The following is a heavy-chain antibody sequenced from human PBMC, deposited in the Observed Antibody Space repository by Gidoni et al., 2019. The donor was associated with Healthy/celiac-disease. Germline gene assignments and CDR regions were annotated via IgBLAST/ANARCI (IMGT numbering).Heavy chain of an antibody. CDR1: GGTFSSYT. V-gene: IGHV1-69*08. CDR2: IIPILGIA. Sequence: QVQLVQSGAEVKKPGSSVKVSCKASGGTFSSYTISWVRQAPGQGLEWMGRIIPILGIANYAQKFQGRVTITADKSTSTAYMELSSLRSEDTAVYYCARDRYSYGYNAFDIWGQGTMVTVSS. J-gene: IGHJ3*02. D-gene: IGHD5-18*01. CDR3: ARDRYSYGYNAFDI.